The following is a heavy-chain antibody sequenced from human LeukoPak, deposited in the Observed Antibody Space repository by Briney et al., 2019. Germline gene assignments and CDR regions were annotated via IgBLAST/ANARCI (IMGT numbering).Heavy chain of an antibody. D-gene: IGHD6-19*01. J-gene: IGHJ4*02. CDR2: ISGSGGST. CDR1: GFTFSSYA. Sequence: GGSLRLSCAASGFTFSSYAMSWVRQAPGKGLEWVSAISGSGGSTYYADSVKGRFTISRDNSKNTLYLQMNSLRAGDTAVYYCARGAHSSGWLHDYWGQGTLVTVSS. V-gene: IGHV3-23*01. CDR3: ARGAHSSGWLHDY.